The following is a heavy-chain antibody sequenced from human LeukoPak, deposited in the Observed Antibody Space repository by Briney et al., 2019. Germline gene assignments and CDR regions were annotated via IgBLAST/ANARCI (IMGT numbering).Heavy chain of an antibody. CDR1: GFTFSSYS. J-gene: IGHJ4*02. CDR2: ISSSSSYI. CDR3: ARDTKFSGAFDY. Sequence: GGSLRLSCAASGFTFSSYSMNWVRQAPGKGLEWVSSISSSSSYIYYADSVKGRFTISRDKAKNSLYLQMNSLRAEDTAVYYCARDTKFSGAFDYWGQGTLVTVSS. V-gene: IGHV3-21*01. D-gene: IGHD3-10*02.